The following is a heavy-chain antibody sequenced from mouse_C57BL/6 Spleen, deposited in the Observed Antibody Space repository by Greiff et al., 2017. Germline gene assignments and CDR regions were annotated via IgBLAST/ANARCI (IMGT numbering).Heavy chain of an antibody. V-gene: IGHV1-55*01. CDR1: GYTFTSYW. J-gene: IGHJ4*01. D-gene: IGHD4-1*01. Sequence: VQLQQPGAELVKPGASVTMSCKASGYTFTSYWITWVKQRPGQGLEWIGDIYPGSGSTNYNEKFKSKATLTVDTSSSTAYMQLSSLTSEDSAVYYCARDWDPHAMDYWGQGTSVTVSS. CDR2: IYPGSGST. CDR3: ARDWDPHAMDY.